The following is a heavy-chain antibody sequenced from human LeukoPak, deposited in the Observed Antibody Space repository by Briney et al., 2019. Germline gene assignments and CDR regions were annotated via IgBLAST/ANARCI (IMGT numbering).Heavy chain of an antibody. CDR2: ISGSGVST. V-gene: IGHV3-23*01. CDR3: AKDDGNSYGSGSYFDY. CDR1: GFTFASYA. D-gene: IGHD3-10*01. J-gene: IGHJ4*02. Sequence: GGSLRLSCAASGFTFASYAMTWVRQAPGKGLEWVSAISGSGVSTYYADSVKGRFTISRDNSKNTLYLQMNSLRAEDTAVYYCAKDDGNSYGSGSYFDYWGQGTLVTVSS.